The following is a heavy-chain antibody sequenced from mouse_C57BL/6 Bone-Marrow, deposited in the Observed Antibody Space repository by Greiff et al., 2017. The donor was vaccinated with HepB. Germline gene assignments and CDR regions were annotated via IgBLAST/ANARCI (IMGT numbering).Heavy chain of an antibody. CDR1: GFTFSSYA. V-gene: IGHV5-4*01. CDR2: ISDGGSYT. D-gene: IGHD1-1*01. Sequence: DVQLVESGGGLVKPGGSLKLSCAASGFTFSSYAMSWVRQTPEKRLEWVATISDGGSYTYYPDNVKGRFTISRDNAKNNLYLQMSHLKSEDTAMYYCASLYGSSPYWGQGTLVTVSA. J-gene: IGHJ3*01. CDR3: ASLYGSSPY.